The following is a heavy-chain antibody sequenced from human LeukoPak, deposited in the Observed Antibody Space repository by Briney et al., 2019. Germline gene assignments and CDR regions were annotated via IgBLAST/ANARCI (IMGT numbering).Heavy chain of an antibody. J-gene: IGHJ4*02. CDR1: GFTFSTYA. CDR2: IWYDGSSK. D-gene: IGHD1-26*01. CDR3: VKVSSTVGATYFDY. Sequence: GGLRLSCAASGFTFSTYAMSWVRQAPGKGLEWVALIWYDGSSKHYADSVRGRFTISRDNSKNTLYLQMNSLRAEDTAVYYCVKVSSTVGATYFDYWGQGTLVTVYS. V-gene: IGHV3-33*06.